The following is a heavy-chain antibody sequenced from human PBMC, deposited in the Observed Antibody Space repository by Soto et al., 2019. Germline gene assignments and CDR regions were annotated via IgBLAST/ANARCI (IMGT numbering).Heavy chain of an antibody. CDR1: GGSLTETTYY. Sequence: SETLSLTCSVSGGSLTETTYYWGWVRQPPGQGLEWIGSFYYSGFTFYNPSLKSRVTISVDTSTRQFSLRLSSVTAADTAVYYCARHALNSYKGFDYWGRGRLVTVSS. V-gene: IGHV4-39*01. CDR2: FYYSGFT. CDR3: ARHALNSYKGFDY. J-gene: IGHJ4*02. D-gene: IGHD3-10*01.